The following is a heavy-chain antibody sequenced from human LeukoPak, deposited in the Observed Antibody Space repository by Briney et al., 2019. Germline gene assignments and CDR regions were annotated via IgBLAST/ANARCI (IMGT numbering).Heavy chain of an antibody. D-gene: IGHD6-13*01. J-gene: IGHJ4*02. CDR1: GFTFSGSA. V-gene: IGHV3-73*01. CDR2: IRSKANRYAT. CDR3: TRHPLYGSSYDY. Sequence: PGGSLRLSCAASGFTFSGSAMHWVRQASGKGLEWVGRIRSKANRYATAYAASVKGRFTISRDDSKNTAYLQMNSLKTEDTAVYYCTRHPLYGSSYDYWGQGTLVTVSS.